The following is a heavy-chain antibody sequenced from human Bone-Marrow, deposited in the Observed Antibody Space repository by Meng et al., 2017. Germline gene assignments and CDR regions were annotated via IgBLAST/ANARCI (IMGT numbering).Heavy chain of an antibody. CDR1: GYTFTSYS. CDR2: INTNTGNP. J-gene: IGHJ4*02. CDR3: ARLSWGVTGNDY. D-gene: IGHD6-19*01. Sequence: QVQLVQSGSELKKPGASGKISCKASGYTFTSYSMNWVRQVPGQGLEWMGWINTNTGNPTYARGFAGRFVFFLDTSVSTAYLQISSLKAEDTAMYYCARLSWGVTGNDYWGQGTLVTVSS. V-gene: IGHV7-4-1*02.